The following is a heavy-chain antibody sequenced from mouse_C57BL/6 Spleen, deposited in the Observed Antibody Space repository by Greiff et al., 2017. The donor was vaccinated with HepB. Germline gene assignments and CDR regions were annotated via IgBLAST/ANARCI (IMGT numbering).Heavy chain of an antibody. CDR3: AREGLLGDYFDY. Sequence: QVQLKESGAELVRPGTSVKVSCKASGYAFTNYLIEWVKQRPGQGLEWIGVINPGSGGTNYNEKFKGKATLTADKSSSTAYMQLSSLTSEDSAVYFCAREGLLGDYFDYWGQGTTLTVSS. CDR1: GYAFTNYL. CDR2: INPGSGGT. D-gene: IGHD1-1*01. J-gene: IGHJ2*01. V-gene: IGHV1-54*01.